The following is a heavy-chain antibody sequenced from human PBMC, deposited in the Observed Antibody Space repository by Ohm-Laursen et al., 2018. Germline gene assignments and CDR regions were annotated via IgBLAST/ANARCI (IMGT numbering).Heavy chain of an antibody. V-gene: IGHV3-21*04. D-gene: IGHD1-1*01. Sequence: SLRLSCAASGFTFSSYSMIWVRQAPGKGLEWVSSISSSSSYIYYADSVKGRFTISRDNAKNSLYLQMNSLRAEDTAVYYCAKGTTDVDYWGQGTLVTVSS. J-gene: IGHJ4*02. CDR3: AKGTTDVDY. CDR2: ISSSSSYI. CDR1: GFTFSSYS.